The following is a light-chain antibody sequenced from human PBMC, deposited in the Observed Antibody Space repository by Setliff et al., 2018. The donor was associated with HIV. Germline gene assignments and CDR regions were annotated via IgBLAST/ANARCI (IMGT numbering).Light chain of an antibody. CDR1: TSNIGSNC. CDR3: AAWDGSLSGVV. CDR2: RNN. V-gene: IGLV1-47*01. J-gene: IGLJ2*01. Sequence: QSVLTQSPSASGTPGQSVTISCSGSTSNIGSNCVYWYQQLPGTAPKALIYRNNERPSGVPDRFSGSKSGTSASLAIRGLRSEDEGDYYCAAWDGSLSGVVFGGGTK.